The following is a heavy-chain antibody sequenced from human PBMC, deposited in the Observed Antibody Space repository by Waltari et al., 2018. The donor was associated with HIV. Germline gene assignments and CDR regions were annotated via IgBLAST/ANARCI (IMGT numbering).Heavy chain of an antibody. V-gene: IGHV1-8*01. CDR2: LSPNSGKT. D-gene: IGHD1-26*01. Sequence: QVQLVQSGAEVKKPGASVKVSCKASGYSFTTYDINWVRQATGQGREGRGGLSPNSGKTGYARKFQGRVTMTRNTSISTAYMELSTLRSEDTAVYYCARGLESGSYYAPFDYWSQGTLVTVSS. CDR3: ARGLESGSYYAPFDY. J-gene: IGHJ4*02. CDR1: GYSFTTYD.